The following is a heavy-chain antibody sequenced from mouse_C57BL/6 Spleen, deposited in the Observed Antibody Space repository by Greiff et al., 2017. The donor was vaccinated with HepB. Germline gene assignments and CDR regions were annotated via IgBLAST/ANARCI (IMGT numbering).Heavy chain of an antibody. CDR3: ARSPYYYGSGRYFDV. CDR2: INPGSGGT. CDR1: GYAFTNYL. Sequence: VQLQQSGAELVRPGTSVKVSCKASGYAFTNYLIEWVKQRPGQGLEWIGVINPGSGGTNYNEKFKGKATLTADKASSTAYMQLSSLTSEDSAVYFCARSPYYYGSGRYFDVWGTGTTVTVSS. V-gene: IGHV1-54*01. D-gene: IGHD1-1*01. J-gene: IGHJ1*03.